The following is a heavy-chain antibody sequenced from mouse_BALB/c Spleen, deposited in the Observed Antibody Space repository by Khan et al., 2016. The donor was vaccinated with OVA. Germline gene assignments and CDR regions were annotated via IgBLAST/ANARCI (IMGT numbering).Heavy chain of an antibody. Sequence: VQLVESGAELVRPGVSVKISCKGSGYTFTDFTMHWVKQSHAKSLEWIGVVNTYYGDATYNQKFKGKATMTVDKSSTTAYMELARLTSEDSAIYYCARGGGGDRFAYWGQGTLGTVSA. CDR2: VNTYYGDA. J-gene: IGHJ3*01. CDR3: ARGGGGDRFAY. V-gene: IGHV1S137*01. CDR1: GYTFTDFT.